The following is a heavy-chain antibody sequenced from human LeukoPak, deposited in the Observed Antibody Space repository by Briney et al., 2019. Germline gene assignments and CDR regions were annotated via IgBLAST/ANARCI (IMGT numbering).Heavy chain of an antibody. D-gene: IGHD3-3*01. CDR3: ATCNDFWSGYSTPFDY. CDR1: GFTFSSYW. Sequence: GSLRLSCAASGFTFSSYWMHWVRQAPGKGLVWVSRINSDGSRTRYADSVKGRFTISRDNAKNTLYLQMNSLRAEDTAVYYCATCNDFWSGYSTPFDYWGQGTLVTVSS. V-gene: IGHV3-74*01. CDR2: INSDGSRT. J-gene: IGHJ4*02.